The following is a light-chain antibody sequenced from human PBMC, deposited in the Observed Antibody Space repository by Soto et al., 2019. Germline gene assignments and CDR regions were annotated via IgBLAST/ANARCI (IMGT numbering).Light chain of an antibody. CDR2: ETS. Sequence: DVQMTQSPTTLSASVGDRVTITCRASQSISIWLAWYQQKPGKAPKVLISETSTLESGVPSRFSGSGSGTEFTLTITNLLPEDFATYYWQQYNNYPQAFGKGNKVEI. CDR1: QSISIW. CDR3: QQYNNYPQA. J-gene: IGKJ1*01. V-gene: IGKV1-5*03.